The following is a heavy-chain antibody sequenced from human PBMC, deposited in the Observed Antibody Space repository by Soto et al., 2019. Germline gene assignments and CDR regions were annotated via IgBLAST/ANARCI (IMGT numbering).Heavy chain of an antibody. V-gene: IGHV1-3*01. CDR3: ARGPLRNWFDP. J-gene: IGHJ5*02. CDR1: GYTFTIYA. Sequence: ASVKVSCKASGYTFTIYAMHCVLQAPGQRLEWMGWINAGNGNTKYSQKFQGRVTTTKNTSASTAYMELSSLRSEDTAVYYCARGPLRNWFDPWGQGTLVTVSS. CDR2: INAGNGNT. D-gene: IGHD5-12*01.